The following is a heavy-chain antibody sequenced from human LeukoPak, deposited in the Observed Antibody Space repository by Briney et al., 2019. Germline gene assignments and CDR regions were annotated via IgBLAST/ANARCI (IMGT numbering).Heavy chain of an antibody. Sequence: SQTLSLTCAVSGGSISSGGYSWSWIRQPPGKGLEWIGYIYHSGSTYYNPSLKSRVTISVDRSKNQFSLKLSPVTAADTAVYYCARVGIAAALGDWFDPWGQGALVTVSS. J-gene: IGHJ5*02. CDR3: ARVGIAAALGDWFDP. D-gene: IGHD6-13*01. CDR2: IYHSGST. CDR1: GGSISSGGYS. V-gene: IGHV4-30-2*01.